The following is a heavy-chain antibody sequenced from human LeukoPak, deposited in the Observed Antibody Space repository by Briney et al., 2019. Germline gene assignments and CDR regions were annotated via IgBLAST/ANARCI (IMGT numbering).Heavy chain of an antibody. D-gene: IGHD6-19*01. Sequence: SETLSLTCAVYGGSFSDNYWSWIRQPPGKGLEWIGEINHSGSTNYNPSLKSRVTISVDTSKNQFSLKLSSVTAADTAAYYCARLLYVTGVAGTESDYWGQGTLVTVSS. CDR1: GGSFSDNY. V-gene: IGHV4-34*01. J-gene: IGHJ4*02. CDR2: INHSGST. CDR3: ARLLYVTGVAGTESDY.